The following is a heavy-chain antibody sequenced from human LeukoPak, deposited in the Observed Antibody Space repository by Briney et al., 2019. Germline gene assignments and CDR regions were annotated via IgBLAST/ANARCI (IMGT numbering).Heavy chain of an antibody. J-gene: IGHJ4*02. V-gene: IGHV3-9*01. CDR1: GFTFDDYA. CDR3: AKDSDFGSSSWTSSSFDY. CDR2: ISWNSGSI. Sequence: QSGGSLRLSCAASGFTFDDYAMHWVRQAPGKGPEWVSGISWNSGSIGYADSVKGRFTISRDNAKNSLYLQMNSLRAEDTALYYCAKDSDFGSSSWTSSSFDYWGQGTLVTVPS. D-gene: IGHD6-13*01.